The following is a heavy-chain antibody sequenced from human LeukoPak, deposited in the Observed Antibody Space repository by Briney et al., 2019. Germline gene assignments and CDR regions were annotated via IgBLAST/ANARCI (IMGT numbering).Heavy chain of an antibody. V-gene: IGHV3-74*01. J-gene: IGHJ3*02. D-gene: IGHD6-13*01. CDR3: AREGIAAAGYAFDI. CDR1: GFTFSSYW. CDR2: INSDGSST. Sequence: GGSLRLSCAASGFTFSSYWMHWVRQAPGKGLVWVSRINSDGSSTSYADSVKGRFTISRDNAKNTLYLQMNSLGAEDTAVYYCAREGIAAAGYAFDIWGQGTMVTVSS.